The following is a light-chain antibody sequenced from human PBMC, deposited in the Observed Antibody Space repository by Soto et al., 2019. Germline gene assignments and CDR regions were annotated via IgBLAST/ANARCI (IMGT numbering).Light chain of an antibody. Sequence: EIVMTQSPATLSVSPGGRATLSCRASQSISDTLAWYQQKPGQAPRLLIYGASKRATGFPARFSGSGSGTDFTLTISSLQSEDFAIYYCHQYNTWPLTFGGGTKVDIK. J-gene: IGKJ4*01. CDR1: QSISDT. CDR2: GAS. CDR3: HQYNTWPLT. V-gene: IGKV3-15*01.